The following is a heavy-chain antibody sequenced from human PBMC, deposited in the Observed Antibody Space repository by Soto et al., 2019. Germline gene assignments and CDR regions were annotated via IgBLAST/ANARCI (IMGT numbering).Heavy chain of an antibody. CDR2: ISGGGDST. V-gene: IGHV3-23*01. J-gene: IGHJ3*02. CDR1: GFTFSNYA. CDR3: AKEESFSAWPNDAFDI. D-gene: IGHD1-26*01. Sequence: PWGSLRLSCAASGFTFSNYAMAWGRQAPGKGLEWVSQISGGGDSTYYADSVKGRFTISRDNSKSTLYLQMNSLRADDTAEYYCAKEESFSAWPNDAFDIWGQGTMVTVSS.